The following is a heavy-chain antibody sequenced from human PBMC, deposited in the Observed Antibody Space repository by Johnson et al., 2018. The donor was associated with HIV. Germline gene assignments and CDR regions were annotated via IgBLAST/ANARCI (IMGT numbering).Heavy chain of an antibody. V-gene: IGHV3-11*04. CDR2: ISWNSGSI. CDR1: GFTFSDYY. Sequence: QVQLVESGGGLVKPGGSLRLSCAASGFTFSDYYMSWIRQAPGKGLEWVSGISWNSGSIGYADSVKGRFTISRDNAKNSLYLQMNSLRAGDTAVYYCAGQVYCSSTSCSSAFDIWGQGTVVTVSS. CDR3: AGQVYCSSTSCSSAFDI. D-gene: IGHD2-2*01. J-gene: IGHJ3*02.